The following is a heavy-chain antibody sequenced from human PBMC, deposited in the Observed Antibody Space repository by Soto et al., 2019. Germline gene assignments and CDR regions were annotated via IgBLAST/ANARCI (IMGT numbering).Heavy chain of an antibody. Sequence: GASVKVSCKASGFTFTSSAVQWVRQARGQRLEWIGWIVVGSGNTNYAQRFQERVTITRDMSTSTAYMELSSLRSEDTAVYHCAATHEYCSSTSCFYYYYYGMDVWGQGTTVTVSS. CDR2: IVVGSGNT. D-gene: IGHD2-2*01. CDR1: GFTFTSSA. J-gene: IGHJ6*02. V-gene: IGHV1-58*01. CDR3: AATHEYCSSTSCFYYYYYGMDV.